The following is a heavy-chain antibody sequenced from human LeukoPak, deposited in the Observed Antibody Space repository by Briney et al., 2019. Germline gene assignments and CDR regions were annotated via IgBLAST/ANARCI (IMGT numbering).Heavy chain of an antibody. CDR1: GFTFISYA. D-gene: IGHD1-26*01. V-gene: IGHV3-23*01. CDR2: ISGSGPGT. J-gene: IGHJ3*02. CDR3: AKLGAGASDI. Sequence: GGSLRPSCAASGFTFISYAMIWVRQAPGKGLEWVSAISGSGPGTYYADSVKGRFTISRDNSKNTLYLQMNSLRAEDTAVYYCAKLGAGASDIWGQGTMLTVSS.